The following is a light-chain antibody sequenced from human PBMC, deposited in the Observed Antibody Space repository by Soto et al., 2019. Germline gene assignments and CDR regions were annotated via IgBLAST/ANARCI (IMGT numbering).Light chain of an antibody. J-gene: IGLJ2*01. CDR2: HNN. CDR3: GTWDSSLSAVV. V-gene: IGLV1-51*01. Sequence: QSALTQPPSVSAAPGQKVTISCSGSSANIGNNYVSWYQQLTGTAPKLLIYHNNKRPSGIPDRFSGSKSGTSATLGITGLQTGDEADYYCGTWDSSLSAVVFGGGTKLTVL. CDR1: SANIGNNY.